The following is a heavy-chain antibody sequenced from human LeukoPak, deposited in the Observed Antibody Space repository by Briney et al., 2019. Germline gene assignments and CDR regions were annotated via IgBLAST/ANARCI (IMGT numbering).Heavy chain of an antibody. D-gene: IGHD5-12*01. Sequence: SETLSLTCTVSGGSISSSSYSWVWIRQPPGKRLEWIGTIYHSGSTYYSPSLKSRVTISVDTSKNQFSLKLSSVTAADTAMYYCARLPRGGNWFDPWGQGTLVTVSS. V-gene: IGHV4-39*01. J-gene: IGHJ5*02. CDR3: ARLPRGGNWFDP. CDR2: IYHSGST. CDR1: GGSISSSSYS.